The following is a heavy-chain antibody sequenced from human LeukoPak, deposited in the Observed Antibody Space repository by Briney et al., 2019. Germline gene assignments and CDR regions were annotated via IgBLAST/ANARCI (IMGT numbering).Heavy chain of an antibody. CDR1: GFTLSSYG. CDR3: AKDGRPGIWGYFDY. Sequence: AGGSLRLSCAASGFTLSSYGMHWVRQAPGKGLEWVAVISYDGSNKYYADSVKGRFTISRDNSKNTLYLQMNSLRAEDTAVYYCAKDGRPGIWGYFDYWGQGTLVTVSS. CDR2: ISYDGSNK. V-gene: IGHV3-30*18. J-gene: IGHJ4*02. D-gene: IGHD2-15*01.